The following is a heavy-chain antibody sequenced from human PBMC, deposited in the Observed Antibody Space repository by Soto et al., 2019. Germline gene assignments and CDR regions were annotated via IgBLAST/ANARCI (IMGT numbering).Heavy chain of an antibody. CDR3: ARGGVFFFAAPTNPFDY. J-gene: IGHJ4*02. CDR2: MNPNSGNT. D-gene: IGHD3-10*01. V-gene: IGHV1-8*01. CDR1: GYTFTSYD. Sequence: QVQLVQSGAEVKKPGASVKVSGKASGYTFTSYDINWVRQATGQGLEWMGWMNPNSGNTGYAQKFQGRVTMTRNTSISTAYMELSSLRSEDTAVYYCARGGVFFFAAPTNPFDYWGQGTLVTVSS.